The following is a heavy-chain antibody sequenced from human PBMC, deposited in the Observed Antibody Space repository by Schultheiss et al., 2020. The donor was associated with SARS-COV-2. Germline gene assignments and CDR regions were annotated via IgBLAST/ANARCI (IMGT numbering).Heavy chain of an antibody. CDR1: GYTFTGYY. Sequence: ASVKVSCKASGYTFTGYYMHWVRQAPGQGLEWMGWINPNSGGTNYAQKFQGRVTMTRETSISTAYMELSRLRSDDTAVYYCASGSPYNWNYFDYWGQGTLVTVSS. CDR3: ASGSPYNWNYFDY. J-gene: IGHJ4*02. CDR2: INPNSGGT. V-gene: IGHV1-2*02. D-gene: IGHD1-20*01.